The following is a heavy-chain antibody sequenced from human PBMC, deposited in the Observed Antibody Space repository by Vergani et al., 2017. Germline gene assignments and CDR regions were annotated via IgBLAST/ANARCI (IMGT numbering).Heavy chain of an antibody. Sequence: EVQLLESGGGLVQPGGSLRLSCAASGFTFSTDDKHWVRQATGKGLEWVSAIGTSDDTYYAGSVLGRFTISRENAKRSLYLQMNSLTAADTAVYYCARALVSWGRGTLVTVSS. J-gene: IGHJ4*02. CDR3: ARALVS. V-gene: IGHV3-13*01. CDR2: IGTSDDT. D-gene: IGHD3-16*01. CDR1: GFTFSTDD.